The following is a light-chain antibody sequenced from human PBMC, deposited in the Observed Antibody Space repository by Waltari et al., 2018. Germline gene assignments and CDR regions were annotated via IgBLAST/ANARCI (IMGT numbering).Light chain of an antibody. V-gene: IGKV1-5*03. Sequence: DIQMTQSPSTLSAFVGDRVTITCRASQSISGWLAWYQQKPGKAPNLLIFKASTLESGVPSRCSGSGSGTEFTLTINSLQPDDFATYYCQQYKSPTWTFGQGTKVEIK. CDR3: QQYKSPTWT. J-gene: IGKJ1*01. CDR1: QSISGW. CDR2: KAS.